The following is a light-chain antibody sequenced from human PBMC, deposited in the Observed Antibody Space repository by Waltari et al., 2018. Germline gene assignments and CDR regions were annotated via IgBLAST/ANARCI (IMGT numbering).Light chain of an antibody. J-gene: IGKJ5*01. CDR3: QQSYRTPQS. Sequence: DIQMTQSPSSLSASVGDRVTITCRASQSLGRSLNWYLKKPGKAPNLLIYSASSLQSGGPSRCSGSGSGTDFILTITSLQPEDFATYYCQQSYRTPQSFGQGTRLEIK. CDR2: SAS. CDR1: QSLGRS. V-gene: IGKV1-39*01.